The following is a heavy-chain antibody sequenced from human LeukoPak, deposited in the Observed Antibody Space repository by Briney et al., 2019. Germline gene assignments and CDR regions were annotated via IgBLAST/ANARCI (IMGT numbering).Heavy chain of an antibody. CDR1: GGSISSSSYY. CDR2: INHSGST. Sequence: SETLSLTCTVSGGSISSSSYYWGWIRQPPGTGLEWIGEINHSGSTNYNPSLKSRVTISIDTSKNQFSLKLSSVTAADTAVYYCARESTGYYYYYYMDVWDKGTTVTVSS. J-gene: IGHJ6*03. V-gene: IGHV4-39*07. D-gene: IGHD1-14*01. CDR3: ARESTGYYYYYYMDV.